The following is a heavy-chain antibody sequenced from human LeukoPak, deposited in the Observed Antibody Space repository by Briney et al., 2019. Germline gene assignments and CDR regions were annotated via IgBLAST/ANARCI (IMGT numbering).Heavy chain of an antibody. CDR3: AKEGPKGPFDY. CDR1: GFTFGTYT. J-gene: IGHJ4*02. V-gene: IGHV3-21*04. Sequence: GGSLRLSCAASGFTFGTYTMNWVRQAPGKGLEWVSSISSSSNHIHYADSVKGRFTISRDNPKNSLYLQMNSLRAEDTAVYYCAKEGPKGPFDYWGQGTLVTVSS. CDR2: ISSSSNHI.